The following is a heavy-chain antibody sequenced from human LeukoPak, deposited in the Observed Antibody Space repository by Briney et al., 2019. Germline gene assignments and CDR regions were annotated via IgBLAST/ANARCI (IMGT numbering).Heavy chain of an antibody. J-gene: IGHJ4*02. CDR3: AKGLIGYCSGDSCYSPDY. D-gene: IGHD2-15*01. Sequence: GGSLRLSCAASGFTFSSYAMHWVRQAPGKGLEWEAVISYDGSNKYYADSVKGRFTISRDNSKNTLYLQMNSLRAEDTAVYYCAKGLIGYCSGDSCYSPDYWGQGTLVTVSS. V-gene: IGHV3-30*04. CDR1: GFTFSSYA. CDR2: ISYDGSNK.